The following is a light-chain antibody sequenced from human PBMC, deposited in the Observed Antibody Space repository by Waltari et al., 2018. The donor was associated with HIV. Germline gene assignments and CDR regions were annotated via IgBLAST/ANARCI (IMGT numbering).Light chain of an antibody. CDR3: QHYCSSPT. Sequence: IVLTQSPGTLSLSPGERATLSCRASQRVSTSNYLAWYQQKPGQAPRLLSYAASNRVTGIPDRFSGGGSGTDFTLTISRLEPEDLAVYYCQHYCSSPTFGQGTKVEIK. J-gene: IGKJ1*01. CDR2: AAS. V-gene: IGKV3-20*01. CDR1: QRVSTSNY.